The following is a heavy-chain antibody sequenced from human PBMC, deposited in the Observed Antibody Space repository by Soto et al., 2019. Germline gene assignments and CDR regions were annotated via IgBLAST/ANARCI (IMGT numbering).Heavy chain of an antibody. J-gene: IGHJ4*01. CDR3: ARHDGFSSGWIFDY. V-gene: IGHV1-18*01. Sequence: ASVKVSCKASGYTFTSYGISWVRQAPGQGLEWMGWISAYNGNTNYAQKLQGRVTMTTDTSTSTAYMELRSVTAADTAVYYCARHDGFSSGWIFDYWGHGTLVTVSS. D-gene: IGHD6-19*01. CDR1: GYTFTSYG. CDR2: ISAYNGNT.